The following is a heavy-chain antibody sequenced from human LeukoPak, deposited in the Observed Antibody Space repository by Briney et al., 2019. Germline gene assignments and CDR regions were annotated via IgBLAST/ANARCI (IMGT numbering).Heavy chain of an antibody. D-gene: IGHD3-22*01. V-gene: IGHV2-5*02. CDR2: IDWDDDK. CDR1: GFSLSTSGVG. CDR3: AHYYDWIGYYYVYFDY. J-gene: IGHJ4*02. Sequence: ESGPTLRHSTPPLTLTSTFSGFSLSTSGVGVGWISQPPVKAMEWLALIDWDDDKPYSPSLKSRITITKDTSKNQVVLTMTNMDPVDTATYYCAHYYDWIGYYYVYFDYWGQGTLVTVSS.